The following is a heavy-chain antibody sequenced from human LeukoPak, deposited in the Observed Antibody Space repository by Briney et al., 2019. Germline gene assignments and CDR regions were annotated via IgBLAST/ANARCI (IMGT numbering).Heavy chain of an antibody. CDR2: INPNSGGT. D-gene: IGHD5-12*01. V-gene: IGHV1-2*02. Sequence: ASVKVSCKAAGYTFTGYYMFWVRQAPGQGLEWMRWINPNSGGTNYAQKFQGRVTMTRDTSISTAYMELSRLRSDDTAVYYCARGYSGYAKPFGPWGQGTLVTVSS. J-gene: IGHJ5*02. CDR1: GYTFTGYY. CDR3: ARGYSGYAKPFGP.